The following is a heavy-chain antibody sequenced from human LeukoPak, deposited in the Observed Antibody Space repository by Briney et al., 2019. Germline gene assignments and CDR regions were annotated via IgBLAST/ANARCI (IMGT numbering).Heavy chain of an antibody. CDR3: ATPRVVDAFDI. J-gene: IGHJ3*02. Sequence: ASVKISCKASGYTFTSYGISWVRQAPGKGLEWMGGFDPEDGETIYAQKFQGRVTMTEDTSTDTAYMELSSLRSEDTAVYYCATPRVVDAFDIWGQGTMVTVSS. V-gene: IGHV1-24*01. CDR2: FDPEDGET. D-gene: IGHD2-21*01. CDR1: GYTFTSYG.